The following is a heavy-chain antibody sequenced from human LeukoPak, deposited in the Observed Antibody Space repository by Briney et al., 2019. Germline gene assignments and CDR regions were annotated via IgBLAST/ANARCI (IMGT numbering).Heavy chain of an antibody. CDR3: ARITLYGDSINNGFDI. V-gene: IGHV1-69*06. CDR1: GYTFSSYA. CDR2: IIPIFGTA. Sequence: SVKVSCKASGYTFSSYAISWVRQAPGQGLEWMGGIIPIFGTANYAQKFQGRVTITADKSTSTAYMELSSLRSEDTAVYYCARITLYGDSINNGFDIWGQGTLVTVSS. D-gene: IGHD4-17*01. J-gene: IGHJ3*02.